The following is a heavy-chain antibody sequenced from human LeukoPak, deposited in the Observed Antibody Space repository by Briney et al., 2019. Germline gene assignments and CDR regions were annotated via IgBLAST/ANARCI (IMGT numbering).Heavy chain of an antibody. D-gene: IGHD5-18*01. V-gene: IGHV4-4*09. J-gene: IGHJ6*04. CDR3: ARRWDTATLDV. CDR1: GGPISSYS. CDR2: IYTSGST. Sequence: PSETLSLTCTVSGGPISSYSWSWIRQPPGRGLEWIGYIYTSGSTNYNPSLKSRVTISVDTSQNQFSLKLTSVTAADTAVYYCARRWDTATLDVWGKGTTVTVSS.